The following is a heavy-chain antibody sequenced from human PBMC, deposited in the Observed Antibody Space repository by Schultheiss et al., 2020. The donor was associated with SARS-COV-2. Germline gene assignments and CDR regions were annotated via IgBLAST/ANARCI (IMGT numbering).Heavy chain of an antibody. V-gene: IGHV4-34*01. Sequence: SETLSLTCAVYGGSFSGYYWSWVRQPPGKGLEWIGEIYHSGSTNYNPSLKSRVTISVDKSKNQFSLKLSSVTAADTAVYYCARAISGSFDYFDYWGQGTLVTVSS. D-gene: IGHD1-26*01. CDR3: ARAISGSFDYFDY. J-gene: IGHJ4*02. CDR1: GGSFSGYY. CDR2: IYHSGST.